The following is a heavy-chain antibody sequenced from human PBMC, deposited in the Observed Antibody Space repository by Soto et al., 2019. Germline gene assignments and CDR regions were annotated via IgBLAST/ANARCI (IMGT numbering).Heavy chain of an antibody. CDR3: AREDYDILTGYYIDY. J-gene: IGHJ4*02. CDR2: ISAYNGNT. V-gene: IGHV1-18*01. Sequence: QVQLVQSGAEVKKPGASVKVSCKASSYTFTSYGISWVRQAPGQGLEWMGWISAYNGNTNYAQKLQGRVTMTTDTSTSTAYMELRSLRSDDTAVYYCAREDYDILTGYYIDYWGQGTLVTVSS. D-gene: IGHD3-9*01. CDR1: SYTFTSYG.